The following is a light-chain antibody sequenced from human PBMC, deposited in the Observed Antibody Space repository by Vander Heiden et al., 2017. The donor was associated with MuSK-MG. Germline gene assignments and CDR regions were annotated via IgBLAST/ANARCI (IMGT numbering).Light chain of an antibody. Sequence: QSALTQPPSASGSPGQSVTIPCTGTSSDVGGHNYVSWYQHHPGKAPKLMIYEVSERPSGVPDRFSGSKSGNTASLTVSGLQAEDEADYYCSSYAGSNNPVFGGGTKLTVL. J-gene: IGLJ3*02. V-gene: IGLV2-8*01. CDR2: EVS. CDR1: SSDVGGHNY. CDR3: SSYAGSNNPV.